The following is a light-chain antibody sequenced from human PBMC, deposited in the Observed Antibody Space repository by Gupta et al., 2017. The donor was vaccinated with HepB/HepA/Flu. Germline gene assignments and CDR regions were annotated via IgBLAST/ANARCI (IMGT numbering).Light chain of an antibody. CDR1: SSNIGNNY. CDR3: GTWDSSLSVGV. J-gene: IGLJ2*01. Sequence: QSVLTQPPSVSAAPGPKVTISCSGSSSNIGNNYISWYQQLPGTAPKLLIYENNKRPSGIPDRFSGSKSGTSATLGITGLQTGDEANYYCGTWDSSLSVGVFGGGTKLTVL. CDR2: ENN. V-gene: IGLV1-51*02.